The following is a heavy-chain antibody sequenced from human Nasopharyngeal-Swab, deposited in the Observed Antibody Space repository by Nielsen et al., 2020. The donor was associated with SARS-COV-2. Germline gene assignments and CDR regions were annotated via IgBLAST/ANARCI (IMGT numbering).Heavy chain of an antibody. CDR3: ARETAVAGDYYCDY. V-gene: IGHV3-74*01. CDR1: GFTLSSYW. J-gene: IGHJ4*02. Sequence: GESLKISCAASGFTLSSYWMHWVRQAPGKGLVWVSRINRDGSSTSYADSVKGRFTISRENAKNTLYLQMSSLRVEDTAVYYCARETAVAGDYYCDYWGQGTLVAVSS. CDR2: INRDGSST. D-gene: IGHD6-19*01.